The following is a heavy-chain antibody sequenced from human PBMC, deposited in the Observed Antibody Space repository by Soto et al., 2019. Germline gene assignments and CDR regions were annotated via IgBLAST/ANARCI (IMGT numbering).Heavy chain of an antibody. CDR1: GFTFSSYS. V-gene: IGHV3-21*01. J-gene: IGHJ6*02. Sequence: GGSLRLSCAASGFTFSSYSMNWVRQAPGKGLEWVSSISSSSSYIYYADSVKGRFTISRDNAKNSLYLQMNSLRAEDTAVYYCARDLETVTHSPDYGMDVWGQGTTVTVSS. CDR2: ISSSSSYI. D-gene: IGHD4-4*01. CDR3: ARDLETVTHSPDYGMDV.